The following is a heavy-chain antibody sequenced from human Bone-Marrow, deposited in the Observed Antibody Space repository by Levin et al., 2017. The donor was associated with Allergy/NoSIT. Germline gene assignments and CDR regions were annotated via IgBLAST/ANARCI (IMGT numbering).Heavy chain of an antibody. CDR1: GFTYDDFA. CDR2: ISWNSATV. V-gene: IGHV3-9*01. D-gene: IGHD3-10*01. Sequence: HPGGSLRLSCAVSGFTYDDFAMHWVRQAPGKGLEWVSSISWNSATVAYADSVKGRFTISRDNAKNSLYLEVDSLRSEDTALYYCAKDITASGFFGMDVWGQGTTVIVS. J-gene: IGHJ6*02. CDR3: AKDITASGFFGMDV.